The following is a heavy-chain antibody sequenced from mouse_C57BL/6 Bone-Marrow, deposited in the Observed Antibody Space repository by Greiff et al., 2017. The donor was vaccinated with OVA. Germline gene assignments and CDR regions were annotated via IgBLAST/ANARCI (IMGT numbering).Heavy chain of an antibody. Sequence: VQLHQSGAELVRPGASVKLSCKASGYTFTDYYINWVKQRPGQGLEWIARIYPGSGNTYYNEKFKGKATLTAEKSSSTAYMQLSSLTSEDSAVYFCARIYYYGSSYFDYWGQGTTLTVSS. CDR2: IYPGSGNT. CDR3: ARIYYYGSSYFDY. J-gene: IGHJ2*01. CDR1: GYTFTDYY. D-gene: IGHD1-1*01. V-gene: IGHV1-76*01.